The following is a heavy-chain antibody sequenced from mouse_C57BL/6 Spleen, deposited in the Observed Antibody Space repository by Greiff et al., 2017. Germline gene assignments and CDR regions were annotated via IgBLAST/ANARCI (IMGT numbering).Heavy chain of an antibody. D-gene: IGHD3-2*01. V-gene: IGHV1-74*01. CDR1: GYTFTSYW. CDR2: IHPSDSDT. J-gene: IGHJ3*01. Sequence: QVHVKQPGAELVKPGASVKVSCKASGYTFTSYWMHWVKQRPGQGLEWIGRIHPSDSDTNYNQKFKGKATLTVDKSSSTAYMQLSSLTSEDSAVYYCAMGFDRAWFADWGQGTLVTVSA. CDR3: AMGFDRAWFAD.